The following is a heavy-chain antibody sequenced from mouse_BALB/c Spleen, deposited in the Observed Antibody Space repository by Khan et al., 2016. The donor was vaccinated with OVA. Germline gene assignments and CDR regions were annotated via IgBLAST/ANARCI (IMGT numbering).Heavy chain of an antibody. V-gene: IGHV1-77*01. J-gene: IGHJ3*01. CDR3: ARSYGGAWFAY. Sequence: QVQLKESGPELVKPGTSVKMSCKASGYTFTDYVITWVKQRTGQGLEWIAVIYPGSGNTYYNEKFKGTATLTADKPSNTLNMQFSSLTSEDSAVYFWARSYGGAWFAYWGQGTLVTVSA. CDR1: GYTFTDYV. CDR2: IYPGSGNT. D-gene: IGHD1-2*01.